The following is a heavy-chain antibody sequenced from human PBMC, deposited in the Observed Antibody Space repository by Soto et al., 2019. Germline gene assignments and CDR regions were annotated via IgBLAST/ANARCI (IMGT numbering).Heavy chain of an antibody. CDR3: TTRGGSYPPDY. CDR1: GFTFSNAW. J-gene: IGHJ4*02. CDR2: IKSKTDGGTT. D-gene: IGHD1-26*01. V-gene: IGHV3-15*01. Sequence: LRLSCAASGFTFSNAWMSWVRQAPGKGLEWVGRIKSKTDGGTTDYAAPVKGRFTISRGDSKNTLYLQMNSLKTEDTAVYYCTTRGGSYPPDYWGQGTLVTVSS.